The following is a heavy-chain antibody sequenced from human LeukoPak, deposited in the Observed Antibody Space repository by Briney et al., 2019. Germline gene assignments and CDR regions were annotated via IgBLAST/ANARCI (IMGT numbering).Heavy chain of an antibody. CDR1: GFTFSSYG. D-gene: IGHD1-26*01. Sequence: GGSLRLSCAASGFTFSSYGMHWVRQAPGKGLEWVAVISYDGSDKYYADSVKGRFTISRDNSKNTLYLQMNSLRAEDTAVYYCAKVELQWSYLSLPDYWGQGTLVTVSP. J-gene: IGHJ4*02. CDR3: AKVELQWSYLSLPDY. V-gene: IGHV3-30*18. CDR2: ISYDGSDK.